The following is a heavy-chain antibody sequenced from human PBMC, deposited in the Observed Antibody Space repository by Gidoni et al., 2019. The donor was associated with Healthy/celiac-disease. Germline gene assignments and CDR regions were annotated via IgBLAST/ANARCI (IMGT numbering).Heavy chain of an antibody. J-gene: IGHJ6*02. CDR1: GGTFSSYA. CDR2: IIPIFGTA. V-gene: IGHV1-69*06. CDR3: ARSSTPPMEDDILTGYRFPYYYYGMDV. D-gene: IGHD3-9*01. Sequence: QVQLVQSGAEVKKPGSSVKVSCKASGGTFSSYALSWVRQAPGQGLEWMGGIIPIFGTANYAQKFQGRVTITADKSTSTAYMELSSLRSEDTAVYYCARSSTPPMEDDILTGYRFPYYYYGMDVWGQGTTVTVSS.